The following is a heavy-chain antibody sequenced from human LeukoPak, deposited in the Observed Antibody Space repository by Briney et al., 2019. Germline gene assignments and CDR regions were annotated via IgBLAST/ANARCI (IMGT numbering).Heavy chain of an antibody. J-gene: IGHJ4*02. Sequence: SETLSLTCAVSGGSISSGGYSWSWIRQPPGKGLEWIGYIYYSGSTYYNPSLKSRVTISVDTSKNQFSLKLSSVTAADTAVYYCARVDSSSWYFPYWGQGTLVTVSS. CDR2: IYYSGST. V-gene: IGHV4-30-4*07. D-gene: IGHD6-13*01. CDR3: ARVDSSSWYFPY. CDR1: GGSISSGGYS.